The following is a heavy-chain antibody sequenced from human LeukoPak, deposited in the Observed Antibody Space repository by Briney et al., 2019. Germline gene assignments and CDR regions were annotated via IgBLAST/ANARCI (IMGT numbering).Heavy chain of an antibody. CDR1: GYTLTELS. CDR3: ATDSLRNDAFDI. V-gene: IGHV1-24*01. Sequence: ASVKGSCKVSGYTLTELSMHWVRQAPGKGLEWMGGFDPEDGETIYAQKFQGRVTMTEDTSTDTAYMELSSLRSEDTAVYYCATDSLRNDAFDIWGQGTMVTVSS. CDR2: FDPEDGET. J-gene: IGHJ3*02. D-gene: IGHD4-17*01.